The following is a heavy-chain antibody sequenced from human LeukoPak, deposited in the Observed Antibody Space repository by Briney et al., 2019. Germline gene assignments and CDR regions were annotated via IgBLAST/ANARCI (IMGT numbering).Heavy chain of an antibody. CDR1: GGSISSGGYY. Sequence: PSETLSLTCTVSGGSISSGGYYWSWIRQPPGKGLEWIGYIYHSGSTYYNPSLKSRVTISVDRSKNQFSLKLSSVTAADTAVYYCARGRDCSSTSCYSFWTYYFDYWGQGTLVTVSS. J-gene: IGHJ4*02. V-gene: IGHV4-30-2*01. D-gene: IGHD2-2*01. CDR2: IYHSGST. CDR3: ARGRDCSSTSCYSFWTYYFDY.